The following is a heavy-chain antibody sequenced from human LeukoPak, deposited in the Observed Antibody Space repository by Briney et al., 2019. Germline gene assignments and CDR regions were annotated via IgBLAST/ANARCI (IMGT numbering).Heavy chain of an antibody. CDR3: ARNLGPFDV. CDR2: IADAGT. Sequence: GGSLRLSCAASGFTFNDFAMTGVRQAPGKGLEWVSTIADAGTYYADSVKGRFIISRDNSKNMLYLQLNSLRADDTAMYYCARNLGPFDVRGHGTMVTVSS. J-gene: IGHJ3*01. V-gene: IGHV3-23*01. CDR1: GFTFNDFA. D-gene: IGHD3-16*01.